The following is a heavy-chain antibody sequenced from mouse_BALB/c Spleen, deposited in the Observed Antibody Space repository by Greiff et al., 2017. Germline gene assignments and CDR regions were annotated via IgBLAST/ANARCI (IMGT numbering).Heavy chain of an antibody. Sequence: DVQLQESGGGLVQPGGSRKLSCAASGFTFSDYGMAWVRQAPGKGPEWVAFISNLAYSIYYADTVTGRFTISRENAKNTLYLEMSSLRSEDTAMYYCARDRYDEGGAMDYWGQGTSVTVSS. D-gene: IGHD2-14*01. V-gene: IGHV5-15*02. CDR3: ARDRYDEGGAMDY. CDR2: ISNLAYSI. CDR1: GFTFSDYG. J-gene: IGHJ4*01.